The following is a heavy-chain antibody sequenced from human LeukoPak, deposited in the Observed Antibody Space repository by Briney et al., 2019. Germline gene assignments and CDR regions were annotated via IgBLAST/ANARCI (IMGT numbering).Heavy chain of an antibody. Sequence: ASVKVSCKASGYTFTGYYIHWVRQAPGQGLEWMGWINPNSGGTNYAQKFQGRVTMTRDTSISTAYMELSGLRSDDTAVYYCATAGRLQPYFDYWGQGTLVTVSS. CDR2: INPNSGGT. D-gene: IGHD5-24*01. J-gene: IGHJ4*02. CDR3: ATAGRLQPYFDY. CDR1: GYTFTGYY. V-gene: IGHV1-2*02.